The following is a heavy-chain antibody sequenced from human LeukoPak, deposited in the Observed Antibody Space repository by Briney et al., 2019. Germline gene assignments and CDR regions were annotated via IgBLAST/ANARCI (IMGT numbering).Heavy chain of an antibody. J-gene: IGHJ4*02. Sequence: GGSLRLSCAASGFTFSSYGMHWVRNAPGQGQEWVAVIWYDGSNKYYADSVKRRFTTSRDNSKNTLYLQMNSLRAEDTAVYYCAKDVGYCSGGSCYASYYFDYWGQGTLVTVSS. CDR1: GFTFSSYG. V-gene: IGHV3-33*06. CDR3: AKDVGYCSGGSCYASYYFDY. CDR2: IWYDGSNK. D-gene: IGHD2-15*01.